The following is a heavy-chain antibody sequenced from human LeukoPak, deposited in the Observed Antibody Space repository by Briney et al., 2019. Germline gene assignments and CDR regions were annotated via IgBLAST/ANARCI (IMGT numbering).Heavy chain of an antibody. V-gene: IGHV3-53*01. Sequence: PGGSLRLSCAASGFTVSSNYMSWVRQAPGKGLEWVSVIYSGGSTYYADSVKGRFTISRDNSKNTLYLQMNSLRAEDTAVYYCARGQGSITMVRGVIITDYYYMDVWGKGTTVTISS. J-gene: IGHJ6*03. CDR3: ARGQGSITMVRGVIITDYYYMDV. CDR1: GFTVSSNY. D-gene: IGHD3-10*01. CDR2: IYSGGST.